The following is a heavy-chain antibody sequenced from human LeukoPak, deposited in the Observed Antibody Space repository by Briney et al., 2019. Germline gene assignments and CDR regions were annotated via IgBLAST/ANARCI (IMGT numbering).Heavy chain of an antibody. CDR3: ARATNYDFWSGYSSLFDY. V-gene: IGHV1-3*01. Sequence: ASVKVSCKASGYTFTSYAMHWVRQAPGQRLEWMGWINAGNGNTKYSQKFQGRVTITRDTSASTAYMELSSLRSEDTAVYYCARATNYDFWSGYSSLFDYWGQGTLVTVSS. CDR1: GYTFTSYA. D-gene: IGHD3-3*01. CDR2: INAGNGNT. J-gene: IGHJ4*02.